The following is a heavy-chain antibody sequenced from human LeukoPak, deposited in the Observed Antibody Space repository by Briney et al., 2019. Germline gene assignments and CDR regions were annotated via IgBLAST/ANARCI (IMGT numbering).Heavy chain of an antibody. Sequence: ASVKVSCKAAGYTFTGYFIHCVRQAPRQQLECLGWINPNSGVTNYAQKFQGRVTMTRDTSISTAYMELSRLRSDDTAVYYCARDERYDSSGYPFDYWGQGTLVTVSS. CDR3: ARDERYDSSGYPFDY. D-gene: IGHD3-22*01. CDR1: GYTFTGYF. J-gene: IGHJ4*02. CDR2: INPNSGVT. V-gene: IGHV1-2*02.